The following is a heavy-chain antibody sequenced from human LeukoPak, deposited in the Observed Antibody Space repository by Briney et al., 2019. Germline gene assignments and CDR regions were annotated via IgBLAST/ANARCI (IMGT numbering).Heavy chain of an antibody. CDR2: IKQNGSEK. CDR1: GFTFNTYG. CDR3: ARGLSYGDYPGGWFDP. J-gene: IGHJ5*02. Sequence: GGSLRLSCAASGFTFNTYGISWVRQAPGKGLEWVANIKQNGSEKYYVDSVKGRFTISRDNAKNSLYLQMNSLRAEDTAVYYCARGLSYGDYPGGWFDPWGQGTLVTVSS. V-gene: IGHV3-7*01. D-gene: IGHD4-17*01.